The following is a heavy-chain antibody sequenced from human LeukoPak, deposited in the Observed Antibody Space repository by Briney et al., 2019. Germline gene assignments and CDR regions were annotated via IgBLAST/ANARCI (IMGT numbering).Heavy chain of an antibody. D-gene: IGHD3-3*01. CDR3: ARASRITIFGVVSYYFDY. CDR1: GGSISSGGYY. V-gene: IGHV4-31*03. J-gene: IGHJ4*02. Sequence: PSETLSLTCTVSGGSISSGGYYWSWIRQHPGKGLEWIGYIYYSGSTYYNPSLKSRLTISVDTSKNQFSLKLSSVTAADTAVYYSARASRITIFGVVSYYFDYWGQGTLVTVSS. CDR2: IYYSGST.